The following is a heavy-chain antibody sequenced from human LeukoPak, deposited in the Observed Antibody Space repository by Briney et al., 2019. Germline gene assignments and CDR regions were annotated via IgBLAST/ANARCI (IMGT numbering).Heavy chain of an antibody. CDR1: GGXIGSYSYY. CDR2: IQYSGNT. D-gene: IGHD2/OR15-2a*01. Sequence: PSETLSLTCTVSGGXIGSYSYYWAWIRQPPGKSLEWIGSIQYSGNTYHNPSLRSRVTISVDTSKNQFSLKLSSATAADTAVYYCASEVQLYDYWGQGTLVTVSS. J-gene: IGHJ4*02. V-gene: IGHV4-39*01. CDR3: ASEVQLYDY.